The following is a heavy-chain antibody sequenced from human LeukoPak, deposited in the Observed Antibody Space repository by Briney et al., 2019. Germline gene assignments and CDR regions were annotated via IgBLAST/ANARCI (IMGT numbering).Heavy chain of an antibody. V-gene: IGHV4-4*07. D-gene: IGHD6-19*01. Sequence: RASETLSLTCTVSGDSVSHYYWNWIRQPAGKGLEWIGRIYTSGSTNYNPSLKSRVTMSVDTSKNQFSLKLSSVTAADTAVYYCARGEEVAGYQNYYYYYMDVWGKGTTVTVSS. CDR3: ARGEEVAGYQNYYYYYMDV. CDR2: IYTSGST. J-gene: IGHJ6*03. CDR1: GDSVSHYY.